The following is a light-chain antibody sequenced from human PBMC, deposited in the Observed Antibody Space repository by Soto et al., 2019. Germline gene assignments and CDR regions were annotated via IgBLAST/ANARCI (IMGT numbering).Light chain of an antibody. J-gene: IGKJ1*01. CDR3: LQHNSLPRT. CDR2: WAS. V-gene: IGKV4-1*01. Sequence: DIVMTQSPDSLAVSLGERATINCKSSQSVLYSSNNKNYLAWYQQKPGQPPKLLIYWASTRESGVPDRFSGSGSGTEFTLTISSLQPEDFATYYCLQHNSLPRTFGQGTKVDIK. CDR1: QSVLYSSNNKNY.